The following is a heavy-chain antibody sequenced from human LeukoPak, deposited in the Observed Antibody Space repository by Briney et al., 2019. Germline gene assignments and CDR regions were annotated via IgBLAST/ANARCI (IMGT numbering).Heavy chain of an antibody. V-gene: IGHV3-7*01. J-gene: IGHJ6*02. CDR3: VRFRRDYYYGLDV. Sequence: PGGSLRLSCAASGFTFSSYSMNWVRQAPGQGLEWVANIKTDGSEKFYMDALKGRFTISRDNAKSTMYLQMNSLRAEDTAVYYCVRFRRDYYYGLDVWGQGTTVTVSS. CDR2: IKTDGSEK. CDR1: GFTFSSYS.